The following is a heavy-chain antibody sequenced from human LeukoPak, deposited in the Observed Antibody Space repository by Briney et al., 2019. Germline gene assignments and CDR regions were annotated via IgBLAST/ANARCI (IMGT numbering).Heavy chain of an antibody. CDR1: GYTFTSYD. CDR3: ARVTGGLRGIGAYYYYYYMDV. J-gene: IGHJ6*03. Sequence: GASVKVSCKASGYTFTSYDINWVRQATGQGLEWMGGIIPIFGTANYAQKFQGRVTITADKSTSTAYMELSSLRSEDTAVYYCARVTGGLRGIGAYYYYYYMDVWGKGTTVTVSS. V-gene: IGHV1-69*06. CDR2: IIPIFGTA. D-gene: IGHD4-17*01.